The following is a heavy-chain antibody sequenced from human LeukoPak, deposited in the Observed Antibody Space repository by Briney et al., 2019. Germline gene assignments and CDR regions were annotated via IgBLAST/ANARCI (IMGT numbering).Heavy chain of an antibody. J-gene: IGHJ5*02. V-gene: IGHV1-24*01. CDR2: FDLEDGET. CDR3: ATHLLWFGELNPWFDP. Sequence: ASVKVSCKVSGYTLTELSMHWMRQAPGKGLEWMGGFDLEDGETIYAQKFQGRVTMTEDTSTDTAYMELSSLRSEDTAVYYCATHLLWFGELNPWFDPWGQGTLVTVSS. CDR1: GYTLTELS. D-gene: IGHD3-10*01.